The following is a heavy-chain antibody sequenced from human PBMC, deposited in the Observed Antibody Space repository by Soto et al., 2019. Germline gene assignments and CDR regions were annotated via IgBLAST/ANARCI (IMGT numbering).Heavy chain of an antibody. Sequence: ASVKVSCKASGYTFTSYGISWVRQAPRQGLEWMGWISAYNGYTNYAQKLQGRVTLTTDTSTSTAYMELRSLRSDDTAVYYCARDLDNSGYYYYGMDVWGQGTTVTVSS. CDR1: GYTFTSYG. CDR3: ARDLDNSGYYYYGMDV. V-gene: IGHV1-18*01. CDR2: ISAYNGYT. J-gene: IGHJ6*02. D-gene: IGHD7-27*01.